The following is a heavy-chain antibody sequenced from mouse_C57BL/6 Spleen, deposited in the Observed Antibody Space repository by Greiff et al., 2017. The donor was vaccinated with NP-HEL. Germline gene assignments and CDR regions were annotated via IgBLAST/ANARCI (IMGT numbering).Heavy chain of an antibody. CDR1: GFTFSDYG. D-gene: IGHD4-1*01. Sequence: EVKLVESGGGLVKPGGSLKLSCAASGFTFSDYGMHWVRQAPEKGLEWVAYISSGSSTISYADTVKGRFTISRDNAKNTLFLQMTSLRSEDTAMYYCARDWAFDYWGQGTTLTVSS. CDR3: ARDWAFDY. V-gene: IGHV5-17*01. CDR2: ISSGSSTI. J-gene: IGHJ2*01.